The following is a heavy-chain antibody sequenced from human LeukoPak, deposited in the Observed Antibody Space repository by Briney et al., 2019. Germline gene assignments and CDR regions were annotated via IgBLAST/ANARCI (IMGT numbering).Heavy chain of an antibody. CDR2: IYYSGST. CDR1: GGSISSYS. CDR3: ARGILGMEAFDI. J-gene: IGHJ3*02. D-gene: IGHD7-27*01. V-gene: IGHV4-59*01. Sequence: PETLSLTCTVPGGSISSYSWSWIRHPPGKGLEWIGYIYYSGSTNYNPSLKSRVTISVDTSKNQFSLKLSSVTAADTAVYYGARGILGMEAFDIWGQGTMVTVSS.